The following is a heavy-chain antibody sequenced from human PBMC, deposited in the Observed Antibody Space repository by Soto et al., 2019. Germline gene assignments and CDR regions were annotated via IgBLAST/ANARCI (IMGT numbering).Heavy chain of an antibody. Sequence: GGSLTLSCAASGFTFSASSMNWVRQAPGKELEWVAYISNTGKTIYYADSVKGRFTISRDNAQNSLYLQIDGLRDEDTALYYCAKHLELPGVLHHWGQGTLVTVSS. CDR3: AKHLELPGVLHH. D-gene: IGHD7-27*01. V-gene: IGHV3-48*02. CDR2: ISNTGKTI. CDR1: GFTFSASS. J-gene: IGHJ5*02.